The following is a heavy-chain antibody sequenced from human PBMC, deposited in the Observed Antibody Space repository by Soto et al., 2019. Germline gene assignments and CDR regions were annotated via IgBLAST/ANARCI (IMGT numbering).Heavy chain of an antibody. CDR2: IYTSGST. V-gene: IGHV4-4*07. CDR3: AREDPRNYYYDMDV. J-gene: IGHJ6*02. CDR1: GGSISDYY. Sequence: SETLSLTCTVSGGSISDYYWTWIRQPAGKGLEWIGRIYTSGSTNYNPSLKSRVTMSVDTSKNQFSLNLRSVTAADTAVYYCAREDPRNYYYDMDVWGQGTTVTVSS.